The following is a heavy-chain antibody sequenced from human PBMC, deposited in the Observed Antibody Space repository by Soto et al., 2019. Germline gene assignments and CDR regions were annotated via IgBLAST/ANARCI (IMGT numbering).Heavy chain of an antibody. CDR1: GFTFSSYA. CDR2: ISYDGSNK. J-gene: IGHJ4*02. D-gene: IGHD4-17*01. V-gene: IGHV3-30-3*01. CDR3: ARGGAVTPPTIDY. Sequence: QVQLVESGGGVVQPGRSLRLSCAASGFTFSSYAMHWVRQAPGKGLEWVVVISYDGSNKYYADSVKGRFTISRDNSKNTLYLQMNSLRAEDTAVYYCARGGAVTPPTIDYWGQGTLVTVSS.